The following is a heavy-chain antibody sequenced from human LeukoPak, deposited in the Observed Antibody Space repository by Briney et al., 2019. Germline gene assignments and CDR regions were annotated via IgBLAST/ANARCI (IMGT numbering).Heavy chain of an antibody. V-gene: IGHV4-59*08. J-gene: IGHJ4*02. CDR1: GGSISSYY. Sequence: ASETLSLTCTVSGGSISSYYWSWIRQPPGKGLEWMGRIYNSGSTNYNPSLKSRVTISTDMSKNQFSLKLTSVTAADTAVYYCARQTFGVLYFDSWGQGTLAIVSS. D-gene: IGHD3-10*01. CDR3: ARQTFGVLYFDS. CDR2: IYNSGST.